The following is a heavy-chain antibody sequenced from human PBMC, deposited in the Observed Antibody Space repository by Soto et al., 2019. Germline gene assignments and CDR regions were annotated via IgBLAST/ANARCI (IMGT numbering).Heavy chain of an antibody. Sequence: GGSLRLSCAASGFTFSSYSMNWVRQAPGKGLEWVSSISSSSSYIYYADSVKGRFTISRDNAKNSLYLQMNSLRAEDTAVYYCASEAPQMPSYGMDVWGQGTTVTVSS. CDR1: GFTFSSYS. J-gene: IGHJ6*02. CDR2: ISSSSSYI. V-gene: IGHV3-21*01. CDR3: ASEAPQMPSYGMDV. D-gene: IGHD2-2*01.